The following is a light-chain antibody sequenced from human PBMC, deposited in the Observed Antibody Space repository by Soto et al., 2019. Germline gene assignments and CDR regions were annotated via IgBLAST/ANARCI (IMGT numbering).Light chain of an antibody. CDR3: QQSFSTRGS. J-gene: IGKJ4*01. CDR2: GAS. Sequence: DVQMTQSPSSLSASVGDRVTITCRASQSIGTFLVWYQQKPGKAPKLLIYGASSLQTGVPSRFSGSGSGTDFTLTISSLQPEDFGTYYCQQSFSTRGSFGGGTKADIK. V-gene: IGKV1-39*01. CDR1: QSIGTF.